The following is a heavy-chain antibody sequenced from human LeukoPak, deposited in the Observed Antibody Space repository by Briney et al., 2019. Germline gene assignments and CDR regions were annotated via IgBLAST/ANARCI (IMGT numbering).Heavy chain of an antibody. Sequence: GGSLRLSCVASGFPFSSYDMHWVRQATGKGLEWVSAIGTAGDAYYPGTVRGRFTISRENAKNSLCLQMNSLRADDTAVYYCARGYVYSYDYWGQGTLVTVSS. CDR2: IGTAGDA. CDR3: ARGYVYSYDY. J-gene: IGHJ4*02. CDR1: GFPFSSYD. D-gene: IGHD3-16*01. V-gene: IGHV3-13*01.